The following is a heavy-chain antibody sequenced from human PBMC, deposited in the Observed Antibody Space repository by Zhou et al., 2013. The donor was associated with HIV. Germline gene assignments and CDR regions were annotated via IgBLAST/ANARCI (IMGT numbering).Heavy chain of an antibody. D-gene: IGHD3-3*01. Sequence: QVQLVQSGAEVKKPGASVKVSCKASGYTFTRFSMHWVRQAPGQGLEWMGLINPSGGTTTYAEKFQGRVTMTRDTSTSTVYMELSSLRSEDTAVYYCARGSYDENQAFDFWGQGTMVTVSS. CDR1: GYTFTRFS. J-gene: IGHJ3*01. CDR3: ARGSYDENQAFDF. CDR2: INPSGGTT. V-gene: IGHV1-46*01.